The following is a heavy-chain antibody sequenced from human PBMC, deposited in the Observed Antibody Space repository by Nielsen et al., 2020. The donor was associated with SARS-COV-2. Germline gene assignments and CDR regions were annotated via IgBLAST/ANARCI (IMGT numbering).Heavy chain of an antibody. D-gene: IGHD3-3*01. CDR1: GYTFTGYY. V-gene: IGHV1-2*04. CDR2: INPNSGGT. CDR3: ARGAGSTDVLRFLEWSNYYYYMDV. J-gene: IGHJ6*03. Sequence: ASVKVSCKASGYTFTGYYMHWVRQAPGQGLEWMGWINPNSGGTNYAQKFQGWVTMTRDTSISTAYMELSRLRSDDTAVYYCARGAGSTDVLRFLEWSNYYYYMDVWGKVTTVTVSS.